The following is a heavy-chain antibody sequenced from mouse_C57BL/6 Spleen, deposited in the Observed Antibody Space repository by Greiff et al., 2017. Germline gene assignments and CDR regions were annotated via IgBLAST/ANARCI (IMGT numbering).Heavy chain of an antibody. CDR1: GYSFTDYN. V-gene: IGHV1-39*01. J-gene: IGHJ3*01. CDR3: ARKYDYDGAWFAY. D-gene: IGHD2-4*01. CDR2: INPNYGTT. Sequence: EVHLVESGPELVKPGASVKISCKASGYSFTDYNMNWVKQSNGKSLEWIGVINPNYGTTSYNQKFKGKATLTVDQSSSTAYMQLNSLTSEDSAVYYCARKYDYDGAWFAYWGQGTLVTVSA.